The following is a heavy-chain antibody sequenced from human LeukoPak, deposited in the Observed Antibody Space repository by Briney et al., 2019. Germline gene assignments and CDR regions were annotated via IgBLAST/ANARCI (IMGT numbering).Heavy chain of an antibody. CDR3: ARVVVVNTLPVAFDI. Sequence: AGGSLRLSCAASGFTVSRNYMNWVRQAPGKGLEWVSYISSSSSTIYYADSVKGRFTISRDNAKNSLYLQMNSLRAEDTAVYYCARVVVVNTLPVAFDIWGQGTMVTVSS. J-gene: IGHJ3*02. CDR1: GFTVSRNY. V-gene: IGHV3-48*01. CDR2: ISSSSSTI. D-gene: IGHD3-22*01.